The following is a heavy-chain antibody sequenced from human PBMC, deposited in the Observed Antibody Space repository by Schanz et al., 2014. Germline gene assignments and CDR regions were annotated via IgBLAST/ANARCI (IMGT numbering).Heavy chain of an antibody. CDR3: ARNRGSGGQNWYFDL. Sequence: EVHLVESGGGLVQPGGSLRLSCLASGFAFSSYGMNWLRQAPGKGLEWVSSISGDHRNTFYADSVKGRFTISRDNSKNSLFLQLNSLRADDTAVYYCARNRGSGGQNWYFDLWGRGTLVTVSS. D-gene: IGHD1-26*01. V-gene: IGHV3-23*04. J-gene: IGHJ2*01. CDR1: GFAFSSYG. CDR2: ISGDHRNT.